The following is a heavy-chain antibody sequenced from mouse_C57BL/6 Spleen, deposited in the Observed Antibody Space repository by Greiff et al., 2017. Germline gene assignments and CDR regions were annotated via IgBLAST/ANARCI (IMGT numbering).Heavy chain of an antibody. V-gene: IGHV1-64*01. D-gene: IGHD1-1*01. CDR2: IHPNSGST. J-gene: IGHJ4*01. CDR1: GYTFTSYW. CDR3: ARSPNYYGSSYNYAMDY. Sequence: QVQLQQPGAELVKPGASVKLSCKASGYTFTSYWMHWVKQRPGQGLEWIGMIHPNSGSTNYNEKFKSKATLTVDKSSSTAYMQLSSLTSEDSAVYYCARSPNYYGSSYNYAMDYWGQGTSVTVSS.